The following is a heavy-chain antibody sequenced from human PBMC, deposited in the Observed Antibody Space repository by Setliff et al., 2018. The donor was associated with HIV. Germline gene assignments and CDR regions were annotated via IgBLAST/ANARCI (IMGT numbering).Heavy chain of an antibody. V-gene: IGHV4-39*01. CDR2: IYYSGTT. D-gene: IGHD3-10*01. J-gene: IGHJ4*02. CDR1: GFSFRNSFYN. CDR3: ASNHYYGSGRHDY. Sequence: SETLSLTCNVSGFSFRNSFYNWGWIRQPPGKGLEWIGTIYYSGTTYYNPSLKSRVTMSIDTSQNQFSLKLSSVTAADAAVYYCASNHYYGSGRHDYWGQGTLVTVSS.